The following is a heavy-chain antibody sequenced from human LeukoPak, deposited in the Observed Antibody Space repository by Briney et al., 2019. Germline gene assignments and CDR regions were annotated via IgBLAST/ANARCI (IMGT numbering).Heavy chain of an antibody. CDR1: GFTFSNAW. D-gene: IGHD6-19*01. V-gene: IGHV3-15*01. J-gene: IGHJ4*02. Sequence: PGGSLRLSCAASGFTFSNAWMSWVRQAPGKGLEWVGRIKSKTDGGTTDYAAPVKGRFTISRDDSKNTLYLQMNSLKTEDTAVYYCTTDRLSSDRPVDYWGQGTLVTVSS. CDR2: IKSKTDGGTT. CDR3: TTDRLSSDRPVDY.